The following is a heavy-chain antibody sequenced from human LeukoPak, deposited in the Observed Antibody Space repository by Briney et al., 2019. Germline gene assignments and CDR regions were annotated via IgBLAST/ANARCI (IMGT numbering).Heavy chain of an antibody. CDR2: MNPNSGNT. CDR3: ARAPRALRMWLRSPLPNHFDY. D-gene: IGHD5-12*01. Sequence: ASVKVSCKASGYTFTSYDINWVRQATGQGLEWMGWMNPNSGNTGYAQKFQGRVTMTRNTSISTAYMELSSLRSEDTAVYYCARAPRALRMWLRSPLPNHFDYWGQGTLVTVSS. V-gene: IGHV1-8*01. CDR1: GYTFTSYD. J-gene: IGHJ4*02.